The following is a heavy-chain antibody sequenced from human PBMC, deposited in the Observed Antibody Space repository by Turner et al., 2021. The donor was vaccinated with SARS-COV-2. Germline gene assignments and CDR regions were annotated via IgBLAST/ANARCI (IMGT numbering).Heavy chain of an antibody. CDR3: ARFEYGYSYSFGFDY. Sequence: QLQLQESGPGLVKSSETLSLTCTVSGGSISSSNYYWGWIRQPPGKGLEWIGSVYYSGSTYYNPSLKSRLTISVDTSKNQFSLKLRSVTAADTAVYYCARFEYGYSYSFGFDYWGQGTLVTVSS. CDR2: VYYSGST. V-gene: IGHV4-39*01. J-gene: IGHJ4*02. CDR1: GGSISSSNYY. D-gene: IGHD5-18*01.